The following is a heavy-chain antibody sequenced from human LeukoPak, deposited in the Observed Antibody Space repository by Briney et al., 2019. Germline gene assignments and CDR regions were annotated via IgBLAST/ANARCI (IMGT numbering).Heavy chain of an antibody. CDR2: IYYSGST. D-gene: IGHD6-19*01. CDR1: GGSISSYY. J-gene: IGHJ3*02. V-gene: IGHV4-59*08. CDR3: ARRLPLYSSGWYWAFDI. Sequence: SETLSLTCTVSGGSISSYYWSWIRQPPGKGLEWIGYIYYSGSTNYNPSLKSRVTISVDTSKNQFSLKLSSVTAADTAVYYCARRLPLYSSGWYWAFDIWGQGTMVTVSS.